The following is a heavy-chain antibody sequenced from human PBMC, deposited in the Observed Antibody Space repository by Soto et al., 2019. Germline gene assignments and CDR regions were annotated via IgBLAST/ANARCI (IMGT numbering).Heavy chain of an antibody. V-gene: IGHV1-46*03. CDR2: INPSGGST. CDR1: GYTFTSYY. Sequence: QVQLVQSGAEVKKPGASVKVSCKASGYTFTSYYMHWVRQAPGQGLEWTGIINPSGGSTSYAQKFQGRVTRTRDTSTSTVYMELSSLRAEDAAVYYCAREPEAAAGYRGNWFDPWGQGTLVTVSS. CDR3: AREPEAAAGYRGNWFDP. J-gene: IGHJ5*02. D-gene: IGHD6-13*01.